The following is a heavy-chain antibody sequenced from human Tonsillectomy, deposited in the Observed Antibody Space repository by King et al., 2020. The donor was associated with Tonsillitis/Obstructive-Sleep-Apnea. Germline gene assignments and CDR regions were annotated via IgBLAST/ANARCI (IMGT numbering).Heavy chain of an antibody. Sequence: HVQLPQWGAGLLKPSETLSLTCAVYGGSFSGYYWSWIRQPPGKGLEWIGEINHTGSTNYNPSLKSRVTISIDTSKNQFSLKLSSVTAADTSVYYCATSFYDSSGFHFDYWGQGTLVTVSS. V-gene: IGHV4-34*01. D-gene: IGHD3-22*01. CDR3: ATSFYDSSGFHFDY. J-gene: IGHJ4*02. CDR2: INHTGST. CDR1: GGSFSGYY.